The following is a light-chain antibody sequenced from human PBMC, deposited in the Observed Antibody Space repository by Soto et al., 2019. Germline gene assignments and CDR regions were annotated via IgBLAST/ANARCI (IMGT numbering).Light chain of an antibody. J-gene: IGLJ1*01. CDR3: ASWDDRLKGYV. Sequence: VRTQPPTETGTPAQGGIISYSGSRSNIGSNSVNWYQQLPGTAPKLLIYINDQRPSGVPDRFSGSTSGTSVSLAISGLQSEDEADYYCASWDDRLKGYVFGTGTKVTVL. CDR1: RSNIGSNS. V-gene: IGLV1-44*01. CDR2: IND.